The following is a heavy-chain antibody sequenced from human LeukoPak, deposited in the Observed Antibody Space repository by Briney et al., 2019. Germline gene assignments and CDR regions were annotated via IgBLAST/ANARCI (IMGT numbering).Heavy chain of an antibody. CDR3: ARATSRGYSRGDYFDY. J-gene: IGHJ4*02. V-gene: IGHV4-59*12. CDR1: GGSISSYY. CDR2: IYYSGST. D-gene: IGHD3-22*01. Sequence: PSETLSLTCTVSGGSISSYYWSWIRQPPGKGLEWIGYIYYSGSTYYNPSLKSRVTISVDTSKNQFSLKLSSVTAADTAVYYCARATSRGYSRGDYFDYWGQGTLVTVSS.